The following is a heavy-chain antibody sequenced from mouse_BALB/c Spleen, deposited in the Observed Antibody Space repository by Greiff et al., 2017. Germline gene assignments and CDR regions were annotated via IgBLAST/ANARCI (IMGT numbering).Heavy chain of an antibody. V-gene: IGHV1-18*01. CDR1: GYTFTDYY. J-gene: IGHJ4*01. Sequence: VQLQQSGPELVKPGASVKMSCKASGYTFTDYYMQWVKQSHGKSLEWIGDINPNNGDTFYNQKFKGKATLTVDKSSSTAYMQLNSLTSEDSAVYYCAREGVYYAMDYWGQGTSVTVSS. CDR3: AREGVYYAMDY. CDR2: INPNNGDT.